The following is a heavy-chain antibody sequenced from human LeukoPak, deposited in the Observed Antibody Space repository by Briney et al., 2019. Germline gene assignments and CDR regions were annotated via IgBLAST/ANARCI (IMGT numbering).Heavy chain of an antibody. Sequence: GRSLRLSCAASGFTFSSYWMSWVRQAPGKGLEWVANIKQDGSEKYYVDSVKGRFTISRDNAKNSLYLQMNSLRAEDTAVYYCARAEYGDYGAGYYYMDVWGKGTTVTVSS. J-gene: IGHJ6*03. CDR1: GFTFSSYW. CDR2: IKQDGSEK. D-gene: IGHD4-17*01. CDR3: ARAEYGDYGAGYYYMDV. V-gene: IGHV3-7*01.